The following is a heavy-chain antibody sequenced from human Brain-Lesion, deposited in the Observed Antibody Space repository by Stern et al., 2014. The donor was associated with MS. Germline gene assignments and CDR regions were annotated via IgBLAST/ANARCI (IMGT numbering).Heavy chain of an antibody. CDR2: MNPYSGNT. J-gene: IGHJ4*02. CDR1: RHTLSSYD. CDR3: ARAVRNQLLSEY. D-gene: IGHD2-2*01. V-gene: IGHV1-8*01. Sequence: QVHLVQSGPALKQPGASAKVPCTASRHTLSSYDITWARQPSGHGLDWMGWMNPYSGNTGYAQKFKGRVSMTSDPSISTVYMELTSLTSDDTAVYFCARAVRNQLLSEYWGQGTLVTVSS.